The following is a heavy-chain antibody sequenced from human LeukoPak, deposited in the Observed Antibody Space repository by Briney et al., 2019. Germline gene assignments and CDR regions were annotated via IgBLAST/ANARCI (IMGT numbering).Heavy chain of an antibody. J-gene: IGHJ4*01. CDR2: ISHDGTNK. CDR3: ARATGSSGWYIIVY. V-gene: IGHV3-30*03. D-gene: IGHD6-19*01. CDR1: GFTFSSYG. Sequence: GGSLRLSCAASGFTFSSYGIHWVRQAPGKGLEWVAFISHDGTNKYYADSVKGRFTLSRDNSKNTLYLQMNSLRAEDTAVYYCARATGSSGWYIIVYWGQEPWSPSPQ.